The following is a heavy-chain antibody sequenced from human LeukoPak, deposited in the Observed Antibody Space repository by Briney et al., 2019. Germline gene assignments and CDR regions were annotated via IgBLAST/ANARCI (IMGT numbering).Heavy chain of an antibody. CDR1: AASISDYY. Sequence: SETLSLTCTVSAASISDYYWSWVRQPPGKGLEWIAYIYHTGTTKYNPSLKSRVTISVDTSENQFSLKLSSVTAADTAVYYCARGYTYASYYFDYWGQGTLVTVSS. D-gene: IGHD5-18*01. CDR3: ARGYTYASYYFDY. CDR2: IYHTGTT. V-gene: IGHV4-59*01. J-gene: IGHJ4*02.